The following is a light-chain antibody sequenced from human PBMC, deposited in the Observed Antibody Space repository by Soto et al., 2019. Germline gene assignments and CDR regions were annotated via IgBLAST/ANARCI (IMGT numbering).Light chain of an antibody. CDR1: QSLLHSNGYNY. CDR3: MQPTHWPPT. V-gene: IGKV2-28*01. Sequence: DIVMTQSPLSLPVTPGEPASISCRSSQSLLHSNGYNYLDWYLQKPWQSPQLLIYLGSNRASGVPDRFSGSGSGTDFTLKISRVEAEDVGVYYCMQPTHWPPTFGQGTKVDSK. CDR2: LGS. J-gene: IGKJ1*01.